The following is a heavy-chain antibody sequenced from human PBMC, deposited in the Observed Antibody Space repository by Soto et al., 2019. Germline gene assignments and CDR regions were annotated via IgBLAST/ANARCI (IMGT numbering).Heavy chain of an antibody. CDR3: ARDAGGDGYNFPDAFDI. V-gene: IGHV4-59*01. J-gene: IGHJ3*02. CDR2: IYHSGST. CDR1: GGSISSYY. D-gene: IGHD5-12*01. Sequence: SETLSLTCTVSGGSISSYYWSWIRQPPGKGLEWIGYIYHSGSTNYNPSLKSRVTISVDTSKNQFSLKLTSVTAADTALYYCARDAGGDGYNFPDAFDIWGQGTMVTVS.